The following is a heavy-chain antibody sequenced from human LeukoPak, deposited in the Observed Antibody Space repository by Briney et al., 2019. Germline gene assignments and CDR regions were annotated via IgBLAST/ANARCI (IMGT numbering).Heavy chain of an antibody. CDR1: GFTVSTNF. J-gene: IGHJ3*02. CDR2: ISGSGGST. V-gene: IGHV3-23*01. Sequence: GGSLRLSCAVSGFTVSTNFMSWVRQAPGKGPEWVSAISGSGGSTYYADSVKGRFTISRDYSKNTLYLQMNSLRAEDTAVYYCAKVTRIAAAFDAFDIWGQGTMVTVSS. CDR3: AKVTRIAAAFDAFDI. D-gene: IGHD6-13*01.